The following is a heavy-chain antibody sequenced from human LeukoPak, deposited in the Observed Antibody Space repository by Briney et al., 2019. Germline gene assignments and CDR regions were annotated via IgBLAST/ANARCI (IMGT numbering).Heavy chain of an antibody. CDR3: ARVDNIVVVPAASYYFDC. CDR1: GFTFDDYG. D-gene: IGHD2-2*01. Sequence: PGGSLRLSCAASGFTFDDYGMSWVRQAPGKGLEWVSGINWNGGSTGYADSVKGRFTISRDNAKNSLYLQMNSLRAEDTALYYCARVDNIVVVPAASYYFDCWGQGTLVTVSS. V-gene: IGHV3-20*04. J-gene: IGHJ4*02. CDR2: INWNGGST.